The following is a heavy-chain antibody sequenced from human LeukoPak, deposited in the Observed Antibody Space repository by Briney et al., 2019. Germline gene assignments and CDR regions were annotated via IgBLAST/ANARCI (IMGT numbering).Heavy chain of an antibody. CDR1: GGSISSSSYY. Sequence: PSETLSPTCTVSGGSISSSSYYWGWIRQPPGKGLEWIGSIYYSGSTYYNPSLKSRVTISVDTSKNQFSLKLSSVTAADTAVYYCARRQLLTRTADHWGQGTLVTVSS. V-gene: IGHV4-39*01. J-gene: IGHJ4*02. D-gene: IGHD2-2*01. CDR3: ARRQLLTRTADH. CDR2: IYYSGST.